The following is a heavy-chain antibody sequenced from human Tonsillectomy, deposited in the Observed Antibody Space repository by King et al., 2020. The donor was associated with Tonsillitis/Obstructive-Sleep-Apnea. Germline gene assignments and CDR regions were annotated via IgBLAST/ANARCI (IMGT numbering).Heavy chain of an antibody. V-gene: IGHV3-74*01. CDR2: INRDWSST. J-gene: IGHJ3*02. CDR1: VFTFSSYW. D-gene: IGHD3-3*01. Sequence: VQLVESGGGLVQPGGSLRLSCAASVFTFSSYWMHWVRQAPVKGLVWFSRINRDWSSTSYAVSVKCRFTISRDNAKNTLYLQMNSLRAEDTAVYYCARVYYDFWSGAFDIWGQGTMVTVSS. CDR3: ARVYYDFWSGAFDI.